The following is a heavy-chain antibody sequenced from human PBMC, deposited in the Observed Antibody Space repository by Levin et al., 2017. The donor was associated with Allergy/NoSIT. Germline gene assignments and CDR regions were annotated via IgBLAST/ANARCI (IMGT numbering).Heavy chain of an antibody. V-gene: IGHV3-74*01. CDR3: ARGLPTYCSSTSCDAAAFDS. Sequence: GGFLRLSCAASGFTFSSYWMHWVRQAPGKGLVWVSRINSDGSSTSYADSVKGRFTISRDNAKNTLYLQMNSLRAEDTAVYYCARGLPTYCSSTSCDAAAFDSWGQGTMVTVSS. J-gene: IGHJ3*02. D-gene: IGHD2-2*01. CDR1: GFTFSSYW. CDR2: INSDGSST.